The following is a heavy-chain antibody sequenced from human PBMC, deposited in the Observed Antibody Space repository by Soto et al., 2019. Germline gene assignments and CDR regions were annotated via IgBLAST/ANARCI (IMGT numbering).Heavy chain of an antibody. CDR1: GFTFSRYT. J-gene: IGHJ5*02. V-gene: IGHV3-21*01. D-gene: IGHD2-15*01. CDR3: VTHPVGDCSGGGGCPPPRGS. Sequence: VQVVESGGGLVQPGGSLRLSCAASGFTFSRYTMNWVRRAPGKGLEWVSSISGSSSYIYYADAVQGRFTTSRDNAKDSLFLQMNSLRAEDTAVYYCVTHPVGDCSGGGGCPPPRGSWGQGTLVTVSS. CDR2: ISGSSSYI.